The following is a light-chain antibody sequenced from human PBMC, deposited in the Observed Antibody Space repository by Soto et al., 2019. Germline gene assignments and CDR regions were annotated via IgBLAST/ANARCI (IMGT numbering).Light chain of an antibody. CDR2: DAS. CDR3: QQYDNLLFT. V-gene: IGKV1-33*01. J-gene: IGKJ3*01. Sequence: DIQMTQSPSSLSASVGDRVTITCQASQDISNYLNWYQQKPGKAPKLLIYDASKLETGVPSRFSGSESGTDFTLTISSLQPEDIATYFCQQYDNLLFTFGPGTKVDIK. CDR1: QDISNY.